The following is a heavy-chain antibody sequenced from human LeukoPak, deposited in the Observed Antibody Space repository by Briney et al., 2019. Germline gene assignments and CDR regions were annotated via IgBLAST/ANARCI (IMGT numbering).Heavy chain of an antibody. CDR2: INHSGST. CDR1: GGSFSGYY. CDR3: ARGTRAPGTTRNYFDY. V-gene: IGHV4-34*01. D-gene: IGHD1-14*01. Sequence: PSETLSLTCAVYGGSFSGYYWSWIRQPPGKGLEWIGEINHSGSTNYNPSLKSRVTISVNTSKNQSSLKLSSVTDAATAVYYCARGTRAPGTTRNYFDYWGQGTLVTVSS. J-gene: IGHJ4*02.